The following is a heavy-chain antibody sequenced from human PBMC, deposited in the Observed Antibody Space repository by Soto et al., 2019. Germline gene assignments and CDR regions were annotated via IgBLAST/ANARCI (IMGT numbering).Heavy chain of an antibody. D-gene: IGHD2-15*01. Sequence: PGGSLRLSCTASGFTFESYGMHWVRQTPGKGLEWLAYISHEGVMKFYAGSVKGRFTISRDNAKNSLYLQMNSLRAEDTAVYYCARLYCSGGSCHYYYYYGMDVWGQGTTVTVSS. CDR2: ISHEGVMK. CDR1: GFTFESYG. CDR3: ARLYCSGGSCHYYYYYGMDV. J-gene: IGHJ6*02. V-gene: IGHV3-30*03.